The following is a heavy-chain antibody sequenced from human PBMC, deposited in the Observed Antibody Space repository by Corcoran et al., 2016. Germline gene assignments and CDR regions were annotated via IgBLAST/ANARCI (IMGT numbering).Heavy chain of an antibody. J-gene: IGHJ6*02. V-gene: IGHV4-34*01. D-gene: IGHD1-1*01. CDR2: INHSGST. CDR1: GGSFSGYY. CDR3: ARRVRPVYYYYGMDV. Sequence: QVQLQQWGAGLLKPSETLSLTCAVYGGSFSGYYWSWIRQPPGKGLEWIGEINHSGSTNYNPSLKSRVTISVDTSKNQFSLKLSSVTAADTAVYYCARRVRPVYYYYGMDVWGQGTTVTVSS.